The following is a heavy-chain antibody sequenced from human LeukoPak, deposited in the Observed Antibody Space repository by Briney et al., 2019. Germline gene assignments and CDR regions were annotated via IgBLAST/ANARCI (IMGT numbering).Heavy chain of an antibody. Sequence: SETLSLTCTASGGSISSGGYYWSWIRQHPGKGLEWIGYISYSGSTYYNPSLNSRVTISVGTSKSQFSLKLSSVTAADTAVYYCARVRGYSYGELDYWGQRTLVTVSS. V-gene: IGHV4-31*03. D-gene: IGHD5-18*01. J-gene: IGHJ4*02. CDR2: ISYSGST. CDR1: GGSISSGGYY. CDR3: ARVRGYSYGELDY.